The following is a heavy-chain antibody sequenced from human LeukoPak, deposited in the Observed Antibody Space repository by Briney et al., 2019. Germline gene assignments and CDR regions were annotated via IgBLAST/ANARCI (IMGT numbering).Heavy chain of an antibody. CDR1: GFTFSNAW. CDR3: TIAGDTAMVQFDY. Sequence: GGSLRLSCAASGFTFSNAWMSWVRQAPGKGLEWVSRIKSKTDGGTTDYAAPVKGRFTISRDDSKNTLYLQMNSLKTEDTAVYYCTIAGDTAMVQFDYWGLGTLVTVSS. CDR2: IKSKTDGGTT. J-gene: IGHJ4*02. D-gene: IGHD5-18*01. V-gene: IGHV3-15*01.